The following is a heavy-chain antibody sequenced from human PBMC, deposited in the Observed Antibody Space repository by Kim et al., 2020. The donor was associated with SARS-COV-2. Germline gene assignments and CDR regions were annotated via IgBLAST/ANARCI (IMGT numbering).Heavy chain of an antibody. CDR3: ARPRIAVRVDGMDV. Sequence: ADSVKGRFTISRDNSKNTLYLQMNSLRAEDTAVYYCARPRIAVRVDGMDVWGQGTTVTVSS. D-gene: IGHD6-19*01. V-gene: IGHV3-30*01. J-gene: IGHJ6*02.